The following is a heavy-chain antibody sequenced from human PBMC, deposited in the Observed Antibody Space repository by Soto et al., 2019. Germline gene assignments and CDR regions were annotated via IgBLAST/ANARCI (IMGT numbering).Heavy chain of an antibody. CDR2: ISPNNGNT. V-gene: IGHV1-18*04. D-gene: IGHD6-19*01. CDR1: GYTFTSYG. CDR3: ARSVSSGWYKFAFDI. Sequence: ASVKVSCKASGYTFTSYGISWVRQAPGQGLEWMGWISPNNGNTDLAQKMQGRVTMTTDTSASTAYMELRSLRSDDTAVYYCARSVSSGWYKFAFDIWGQGTMVTVSS. J-gene: IGHJ3*02.